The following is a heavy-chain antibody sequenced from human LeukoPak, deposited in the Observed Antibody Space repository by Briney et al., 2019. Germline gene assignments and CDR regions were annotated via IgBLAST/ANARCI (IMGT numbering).Heavy chain of an antibody. CDR3: ARDQMYYDILTGYYPDAFDI. CDR2: MYYSGST. CDR1: GGSISSSSYY. D-gene: IGHD3-9*01. J-gene: IGHJ3*02. V-gene: IGHV4-39*07. Sequence: SETLSLTCTVSGGSISSSSYYWGWIRQPPGKGLEWIGSMYYSGSTYHNPSLKSRVTISVDTSKNQFSLKLSSVTAADTAVYYCARDQMYYDILTGYYPDAFDIWGQGTMVTVSS.